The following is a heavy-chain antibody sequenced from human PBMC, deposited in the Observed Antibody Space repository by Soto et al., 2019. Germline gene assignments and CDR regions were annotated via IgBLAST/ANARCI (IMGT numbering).Heavy chain of an antibody. CDR2: ISSSSSYI. CDR3: ARDGVGVAVRSEEEAAFDI. D-gene: IGHD6-6*01. CDR1: GFTFSSYS. Sequence: GGSLRLSCAASGFTFSSYSMNWVRQAPGKGLEWVSSISSSSSYIYYADSVKGGFTISRENAKNSLYLQMNSLRARDTAVYYCARDGVGVAVRSEEEAAFDIWGQGTMVTVSS. J-gene: IGHJ3*02. V-gene: IGHV3-21*01.